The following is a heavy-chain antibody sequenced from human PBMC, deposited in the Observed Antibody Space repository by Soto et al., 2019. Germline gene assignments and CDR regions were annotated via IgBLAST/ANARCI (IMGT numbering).Heavy chain of an antibody. D-gene: IGHD1-1*01. CDR2: ISSSSSYI. V-gene: IGHV3-21*01. J-gene: IGHJ6*02. Sequence: PGGSLRLSCAASGFTFSSYSMNWVRQAPGKGLEWVSSISSSSSYIYYADSVKGRFTISRGNAKNSLYLQMNSLRAEDTAVYYCARDSRVDWNQPYSYYYGMDVWGQGTTVTVSS. CDR1: GFTFSSYS. CDR3: ARDSRVDWNQPYSYYYGMDV.